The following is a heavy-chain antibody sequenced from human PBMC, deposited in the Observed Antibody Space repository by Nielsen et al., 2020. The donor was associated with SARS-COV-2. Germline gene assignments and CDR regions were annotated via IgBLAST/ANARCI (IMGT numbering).Heavy chain of an antibody. D-gene: IGHD3-10*01. Sequence: GESLKISCAASGFTFSSHAMHWVRQAPGKGLEWVAVISYDGSNKYYAESVKGRFTISRDNSKNTLYLQMNSLSAEDTAVYYCATGIGEWPDAFDIWGQGTMVTVSS. CDR3: ATGIGEWPDAFDI. J-gene: IGHJ3*02. CDR2: ISYDGSNK. V-gene: IGHV3-30-3*01. CDR1: GFTFSSHA.